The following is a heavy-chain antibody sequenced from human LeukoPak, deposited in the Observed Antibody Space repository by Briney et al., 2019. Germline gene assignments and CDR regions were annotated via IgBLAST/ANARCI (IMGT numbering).Heavy chain of an antibody. CDR3: ARHEYSGSYYGLSWFDP. V-gene: IGHV4-38-2*02. CDR1: GYSISSGYY. CDR2: IYYSGST. Sequence: PSETLSLTCTVSGYSISSGYYWGWIRQPPGKGLEWIASIYYSGSTYYNPSLKSRVTISVDTSKNQLSLKLSSLTAADTAVYYCARHEYSGSYYGLSWFDPWGRGTLVTVSS. J-gene: IGHJ5*02. D-gene: IGHD1-26*01.